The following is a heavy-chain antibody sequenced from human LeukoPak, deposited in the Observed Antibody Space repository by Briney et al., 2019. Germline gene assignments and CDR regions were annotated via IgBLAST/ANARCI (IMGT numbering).Heavy chain of an antibody. D-gene: IGHD1-26*01. CDR2: ISSSGSTI. CDR1: GFTFSSYE. Sequence: GGSLRLSCATSGFTFSSYEMNWVRQAPGKGLEWVSYISSSGSTIYYADSVKGRFTISRDNAKNSLYLQMNSLRAEDTAVYYCARDSLLSLDYWGQGTLVTASS. J-gene: IGHJ4*02. V-gene: IGHV3-48*03. CDR3: ARDSLLSLDY.